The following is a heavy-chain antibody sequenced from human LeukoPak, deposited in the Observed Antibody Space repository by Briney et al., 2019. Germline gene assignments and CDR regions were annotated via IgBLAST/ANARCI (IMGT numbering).Heavy chain of an antibody. Sequence: RGSLRLSCAASGFTFSSYAMHWVRQAPGKGLEWVAVISYDGSNKYYADSVKGRFTISRDHSKNTLYLQMNSLRAEDTAVYYCARAAYHYGMDVWGQGTTVTVSS. J-gene: IGHJ6*02. V-gene: IGHV3-30-3*01. CDR1: GFTFSSYA. CDR3: ARAAYHYGMDV. CDR2: ISYDGSNK.